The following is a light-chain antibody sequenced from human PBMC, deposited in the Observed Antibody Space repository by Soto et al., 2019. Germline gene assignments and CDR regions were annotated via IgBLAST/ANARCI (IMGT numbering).Light chain of an antibody. CDR3: AAWDDSLSGHVV. V-gene: IGLV1-47*01. CDR2: RDY. Sequence: QTVVTQPPSASGTPGQRVTISCSGSSSNIGSEYVYWYQQLPGTAPKLLIYRDYQRPSGVPDRFSGSKSGTSASLAISGLRSEDEADYCCAAWDDSLSGHVVFGGGTKVTVL. CDR1: SSNIGSEY. J-gene: IGLJ2*01.